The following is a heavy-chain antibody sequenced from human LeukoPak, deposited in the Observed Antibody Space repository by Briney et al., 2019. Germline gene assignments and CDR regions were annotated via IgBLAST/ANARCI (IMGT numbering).Heavy chain of an antibody. J-gene: IGHJ5*02. CDR2: IYPNSGGT. CDR3: AREGISMVRGVNNGFDP. V-gene: IGHV1-2*02. Sequence: SVNVSCMASGYTFTGYYMHGVRQAPGQGLEWVGWIYPNSGGTNYAQKYQGKVTMSRDTFISTGYKELSRLRSDDTAVYYCAREGISMVRGVNNGFDPWGQGTLVTVSS. CDR1: GYTFTGYY. D-gene: IGHD3-10*01.